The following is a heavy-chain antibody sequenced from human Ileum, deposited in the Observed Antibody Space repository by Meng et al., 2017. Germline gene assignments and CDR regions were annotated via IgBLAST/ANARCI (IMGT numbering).Heavy chain of an antibody. D-gene: IGHD2-21*01. J-gene: IGHJ4*02. CDR2: ISQESGRT. CDR3: VRNEGYSLGD. Sequence: QLQLQCSGPGRVKPSGTLSLTCAVSGDSISSRDWWSWVRQPPGKGLEWIGEISQESGRTNYNPSLKSRVTISLDKSKNQFSLNLNSVTAADTAVYYCVRNEGYSLGDWGQGTLVTASS. V-gene: IGHV4-4*02. CDR1: GDSISSRDW.